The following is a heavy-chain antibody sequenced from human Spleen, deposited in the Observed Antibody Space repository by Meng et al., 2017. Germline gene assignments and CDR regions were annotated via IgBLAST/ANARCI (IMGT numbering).Heavy chain of an antibody. Sequence: GESLKISCTASDFTFSGSDVHWVRQASGKGLEWVGRIRSKRDTYATAYAASVKGRFTISRDDSKNTLYLQMNSLRAEDTAVYYCAKEFGDLYRSFDYWGQGTLVTVSS. CDR1: DFTFSGSD. J-gene: IGHJ4*02. D-gene: IGHD3-10*01. V-gene: IGHV3-73*01. CDR3: AKEFGDLYRSFDY. CDR2: IRSKRDTYAT.